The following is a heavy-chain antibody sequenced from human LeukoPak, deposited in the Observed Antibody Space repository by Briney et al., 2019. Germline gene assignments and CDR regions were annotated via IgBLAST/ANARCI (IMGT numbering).Heavy chain of an antibody. CDR2: ISGSGGST. J-gene: IGHJ5*02. Sequence: GGSLRLSCTASGFTFSSYAMSWVRQAPGKGLEWVSAISGSGGSTYYADSVKGRFTISRDNSKNTLYLQMNSLRAEDTAVYYCAKQTYDYVWGSYLYHWSQGTLVTVSS. CDR3: AKQTYDYVWGSYLYH. V-gene: IGHV3-23*01. D-gene: IGHD3-16*02. CDR1: GFTFSSYA.